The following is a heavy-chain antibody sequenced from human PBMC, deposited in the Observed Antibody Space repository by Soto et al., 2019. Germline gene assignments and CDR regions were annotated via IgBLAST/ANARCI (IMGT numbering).Heavy chain of an antibody. D-gene: IGHD3-10*01. V-gene: IGHV3-23*01. J-gene: IGHJ6*03. CDR1: GFTFSSYA. CDR2: ISGSGGST. CDR3: AKSFGPGSYFYYYYMDV. Sequence: GGSLRLSCAAPGFTFSSYAMSWVRQAPGKGPEWVSGISGSGGSTFYADSVKGRFTISRDNSKNTLFLQMNSLRVEDTAVYYCAKSFGPGSYFYYYYMDVWGKGTTVTVSS.